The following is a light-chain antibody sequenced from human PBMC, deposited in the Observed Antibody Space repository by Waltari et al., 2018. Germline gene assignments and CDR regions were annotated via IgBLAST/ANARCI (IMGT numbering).Light chain of an antibody. V-gene: IGLV3-1*01. CDR1: DVGEQL. CDR2: END. Sequence: SYALTRPHSVSVSPGHAPTIACSGRDVGEQLVCWYQQKSGQCPGLIIYENDKRPAGIRERFPASKSGNKATLTSSQTQATDEADYYGRAWDIYSGFVFGPGTTVSVL. CDR3: RAWDIYSGFV. J-gene: IGLJ1*01.